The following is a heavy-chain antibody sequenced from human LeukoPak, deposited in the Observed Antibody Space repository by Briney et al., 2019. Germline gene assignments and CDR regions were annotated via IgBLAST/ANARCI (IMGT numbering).Heavy chain of an antibody. CDR1: RFTFSSYW. CDR2: IKQDGSEI. CDR3: AVILRYLGGMDV. V-gene: IGHV3-7*02. Sequence: PGGSLRLSCAASRFTFSSYWMSWVRQAPGKGLEWVANIKQDGSEIHYVDSVRGRFTISRDNAKNSLYLQMNSLRAEDTAVYYCAVILRYLGGMDVWGQGTTVTVSS. J-gene: IGHJ6*02. D-gene: IGHD3-9*01.